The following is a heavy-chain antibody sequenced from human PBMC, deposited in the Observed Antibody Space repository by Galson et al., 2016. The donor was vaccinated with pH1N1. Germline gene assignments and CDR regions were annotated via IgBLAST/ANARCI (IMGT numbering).Heavy chain of an antibody. CDR2: IYYSGTT. CDR3: ARVKISTGYYHPHYVDY. J-gene: IGHJ4*02. CDR1: GASVSSGDHC. Sequence: TLSLTCTVSGASVSSGDHCWSWIRQPPGEGLEWIGYIYYSGTTYYNPSLQSRFIISVDTSRNQFSLQLNSVTAADTALYYCARVKISTGYYHPHYVDYWGQGTLVTVSS. D-gene: IGHD3-9*01. V-gene: IGHV4-30-4*08.